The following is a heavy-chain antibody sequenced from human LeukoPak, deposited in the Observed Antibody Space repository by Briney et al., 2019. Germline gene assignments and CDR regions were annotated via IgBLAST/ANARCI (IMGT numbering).Heavy chain of an antibody. J-gene: IGHJ6*02. CDR2: INPNSGGT. CDR3: ATEGYYYDSSSSYHYGMDV. Sequence: ASVKVSCKASGYTFTGYYMHWVRQAPGQGLEWMGWINPNSGGTNYAQKFQGRVTMTRDTSISTAYMELSRLRSDDTAVYYCATEGYYYDSSSSYHYGMDVWGQGTTVTVSS. CDR1: GYTFTGYY. D-gene: IGHD3-22*01. V-gene: IGHV1-2*02.